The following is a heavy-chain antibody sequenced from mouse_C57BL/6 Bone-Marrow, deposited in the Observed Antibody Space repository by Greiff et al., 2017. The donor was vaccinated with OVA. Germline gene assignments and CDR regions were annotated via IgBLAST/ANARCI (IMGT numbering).Heavy chain of an antibody. CDR2: ISYDGSN. V-gene: IGHV3-6*01. J-gene: IGHJ1*03. CDR3: ARWGRGYLWYFDV. Sequence: EVQLQESGPGLVKPSQSLSLTCSVTGYSITSGYYWNWIRQFPGNKLEWMGYISYDGSNNYNPSLKNRISITRDTSKNQFFLKLNSVTTEDTATYYCARWGRGYLWYFDVWGTGTTVTVSS. D-gene: IGHD2-2*01. CDR1: GYSITSGYY.